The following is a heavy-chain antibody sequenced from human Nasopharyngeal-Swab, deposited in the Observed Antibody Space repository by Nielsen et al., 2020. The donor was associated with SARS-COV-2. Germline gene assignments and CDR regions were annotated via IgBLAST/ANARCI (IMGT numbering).Heavy chain of an antibody. CDR2: IYYSGST. D-gene: IGHD3-3*01. Sequence: SETLSLTCTVSGGSISSGGYYWSWIRQHPGKGLEWIGYIYYSGSTYYNPSLKSRVTISVDTSKNQFSLKLSSVTAADTAVYYCARAPYDFWSGYYTGIPLYFDYWGQGTLVTVSS. V-gene: IGHV4-31*03. CDR3: ARAPYDFWSGYYTGIPLYFDY. J-gene: IGHJ4*02. CDR1: GGSISSGGYY.